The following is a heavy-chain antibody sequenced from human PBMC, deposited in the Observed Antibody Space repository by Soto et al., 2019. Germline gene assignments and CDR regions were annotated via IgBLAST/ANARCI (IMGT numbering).Heavy chain of an antibody. CDR1: GFSFSDYS. Sequence: EVQLVESGGGLVEPGGSLRLSCVVSGFSFSDYSMNWVRQAPGKGLEWVSSITSRGSHLYYAQSVEGRFTISRDNVKSSLDLQIFSLRGEGTAVYYCASGPPMSTGYYGGVPWFDPWRQPTLFTVSS. V-gene: IGHV3-21*01. J-gene: IGHJ5*02. CDR3: ASGPPMSTGYYGGVPWFDP. D-gene: IGHD3-9*01. CDR2: ITSRGSHL.